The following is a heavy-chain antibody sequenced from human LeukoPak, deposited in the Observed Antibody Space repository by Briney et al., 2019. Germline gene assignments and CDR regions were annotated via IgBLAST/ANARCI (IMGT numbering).Heavy chain of an antibody. CDR1: GGSISSGSYY. CDR3: ARIKITIRDWFDP. CDR2: IYTSGST. J-gene: IGHJ5*02. D-gene: IGHD3-3*01. V-gene: IGHV4-61*02. Sequence: SETLSLTCTVSGGSISSGSYYWSWIRQPAGKGLEWIGRIYTSGSTNYNPSLKSRVTISVDTSKNQFSLKLSSVTAADTAVYYCARIKITIRDWFDPWGQGTLVTVSS.